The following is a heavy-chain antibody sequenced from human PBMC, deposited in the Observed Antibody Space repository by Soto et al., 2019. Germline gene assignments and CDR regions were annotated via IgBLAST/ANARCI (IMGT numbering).Heavy chain of an antibody. V-gene: IGHV4-34*01. D-gene: IGHD6-13*01. Sequence: QVKLQQWGAGLLKPSETLSLTCAVYGGSFSGYYWSWIRQPPGKGLEWIGEINHSGSTNYNPSLKSRVTISVDTSKKQFSLTLSSVTAADTAVYYCARGGHPSCIAAGEIDYWGQGTLVTVSS. J-gene: IGHJ4*02. CDR3: ARGGHPSCIAAGEIDY. CDR1: GGSFSGYY. CDR2: INHSGST.